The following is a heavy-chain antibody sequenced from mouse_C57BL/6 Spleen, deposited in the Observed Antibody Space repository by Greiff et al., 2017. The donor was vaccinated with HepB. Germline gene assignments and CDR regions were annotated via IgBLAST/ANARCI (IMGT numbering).Heavy chain of an antibody. J-gene: IGHJ3*01. Sequence: VQLQQSGAELVRPGASVKLSCKASGYTFTDSYINWVKQRPGQGLEWIARIYPGSGNTYYNEKFKGKATLTAEKASSPAYMQLSSLTAEDSAVYFCAVYYNYDGWFAYGGQGTLVTVS. D-gene: IGHD2-4*01. CDR3: AVYYNYDGWFAY. V-gene: IGHV1-76*01. CDR2: IYPGSGNT. CDR1: GYTFTDSY.